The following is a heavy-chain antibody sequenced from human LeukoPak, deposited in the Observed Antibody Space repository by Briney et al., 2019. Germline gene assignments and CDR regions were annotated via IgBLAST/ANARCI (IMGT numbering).Heavy chain of an antibody. CDR1: GFTFSSYG. Sequence: GRSLRLSCAASGFTFSSYGMHWVRQAPGKGLEWVAVISYDGSNIYYADSVKGRFTISRDNSKNTLYLQMNSLRAEDTAVYYCAASSGSPHDAFDIWGQGTMVTVSS. J-gene: IGHJ3*02. D-gene: IGHD6-19*01. V-gene: IGHV3-30*03. CDR3: AASSGSPHDAFDI. CDR2: ISYDGSNI.